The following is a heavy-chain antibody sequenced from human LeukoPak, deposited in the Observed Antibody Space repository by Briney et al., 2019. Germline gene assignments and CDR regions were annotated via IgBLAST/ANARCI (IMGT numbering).Heavy chain of an antibody. V-gene: IGHV4-31*03. CDR2: IYYSGST. Sequence: PSQTLSLTCTVSGGSISSGGYYWSWIRQHPGKGLEWIGYIYYSGSTYYNPSLKTRVTLSVDTSKNQFSLKLSSVTAADTAVYYCAREDSVSCFDYWGQGTLVSVSS. CDR1: GGSISSGGYY. D-gene: IGHD2-8*01. CDR3: AREDSVSCFDY. J-gene: IGHJ4*02.